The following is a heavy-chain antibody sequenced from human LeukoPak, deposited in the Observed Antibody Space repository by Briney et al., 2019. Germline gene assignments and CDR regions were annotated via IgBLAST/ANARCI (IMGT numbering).Heavy chain of an antibody. J-gene: IGHJ4*02. D-gene: IGHD7-27*01. V-gene: IGHV3-20*04. CDR1: QFTFGDYG. CDR3: ARDNWGPDH. CDR2: TSWNGDEN. Sequence: GGSLRLSCAASQFTFGDYGMVWVRQAPGKGLEWVSGTSWNGDENTYADSVKGRFTISREDAKNSLYLQMNSLRAEDTALYYCARDNWGPDHWGQGTLVTVSS.